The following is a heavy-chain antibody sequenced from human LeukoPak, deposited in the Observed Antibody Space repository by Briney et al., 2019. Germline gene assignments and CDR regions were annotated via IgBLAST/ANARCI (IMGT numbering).Heavy chain of an antibody. Sequence: GESLKISCKGSGYTFTHYWIGWVRQMPGKGLEWMGIVYPGDSDTRYSPSFQGQVTISVDKSISVAYLQWSSLKASGTAMYYCARQGSGATPADYWGQGTLVTVSS. CDR3: ARQGSGATPADY. D-gene: IGHD1-26*01. CDR2: VYPGDSDT. V-gene: IGHV5-51*01. CDR1: GYTFTHYW. J-gene: IGHJ4*02.